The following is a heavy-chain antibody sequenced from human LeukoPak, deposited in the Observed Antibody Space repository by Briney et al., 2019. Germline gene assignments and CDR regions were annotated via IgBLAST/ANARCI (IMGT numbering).Heavy chain of an antibody. CDR3: ARKGSISGYCSSTSCYTGDY. V-gene: IGHV3-21*01. Sequence: GGSMRLSCAAYGFTFSSYSMNWVRQAPGKGLEWVSSISSSSSYIYYADSVKGRFTISRDNAKNSLYLQMNSLRAEDTAVYYCARKGSISGYCSSTSCYTGDYWGQGTLVTVSS. CDR2: ISSSSSYI. D-gene: IGHD2-2*02. CDR1: GFTFSSYS. J-gene: IGHJ4*02.